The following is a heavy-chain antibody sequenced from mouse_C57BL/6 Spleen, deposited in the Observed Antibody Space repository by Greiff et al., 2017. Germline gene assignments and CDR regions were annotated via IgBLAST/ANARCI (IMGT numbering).Heavy chain of an antibody. CDR1: GFSLSTSGMG. J-gene: IGHJ4*01. V-gene: IGHV8-12*01. CDR2: IYWDDDK. D-gene: IGHD2-2*01. CDR3: ARAPYGYDGYYYAMDY. Sequence: QVTLKVSGPGILQSSQTLSLTCSFSGFSLSTSGMGVSWIRQPSGKGLEWLAHIYWDDDKRYNPSLKSRLTISKDTSRNQVFLKITSVDTADTATYYCARAPYGYDGYYYAMDYWGQGTSVTVSS.